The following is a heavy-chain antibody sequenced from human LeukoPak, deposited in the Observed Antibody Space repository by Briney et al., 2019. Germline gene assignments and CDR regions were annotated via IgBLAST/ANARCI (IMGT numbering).Heavy chain of an antibody. V-gene: IGHV4-59*01. Sequence: SETLSLTCTVSGGSTSGYYWTWIRQPPRKGLEWIGQIYYNGKADYNPSLESRITISVDTSKNKIPLKLNSVTAADTAIYYCAKFGADYDMYVWGQGITVAVSS. CDR3: AKFGADYDMYV. D-gene: IGHD3-16*01. CDR2: IYYNGKA. J-gene: IGHJ6*02. CDR1: GGSTSGYY.